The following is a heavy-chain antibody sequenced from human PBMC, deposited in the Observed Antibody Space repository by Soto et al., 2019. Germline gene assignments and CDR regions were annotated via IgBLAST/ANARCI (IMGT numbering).Heavy chain of an antibody. CDR1: GGSISSYY. CDR2: IYYSGST. J-gene: IGHJ4*02. D-gene: IGHD6-13*01. V-gene: IGHV4-59*08. CDR3: ARAGGGQQLVQFDY. Sequence: TSETLSLTCTVSGGSISSYYWSWIRQTPGKGLEWIGYIYYSGSTNYNPSLKSRVTISVDTSKNQFSLKLSSVTAADTAVYYCARAGGGQQLVQFDYWGQGTLVTVSS.